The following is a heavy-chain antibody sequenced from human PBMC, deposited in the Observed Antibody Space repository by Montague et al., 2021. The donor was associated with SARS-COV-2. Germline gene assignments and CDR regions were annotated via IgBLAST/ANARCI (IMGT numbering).Heavy chain of an antibody. V-gene: IGHV3-7*01. J-gene: IGHJ6*03. Sequence: NIKQDGSDKFYVDSVKGRFTLSTDNAKNSVYLQMDGLRPEDTAVYYCARDFYYYMDVWGKGTTVTVS. CDR2: IKQDGSDK. CDR3: ARDFYYYMDV.